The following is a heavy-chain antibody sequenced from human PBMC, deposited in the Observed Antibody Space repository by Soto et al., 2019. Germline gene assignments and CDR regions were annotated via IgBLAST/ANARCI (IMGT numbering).Heavy chain of an antibody. CDR3: SRAKVDSSGRNYYFDY. Sequence: EVQLVESGGGLVKPGRSLRLSCTASGFTFGDYAMSWIRQPPGKGLEWLGFVRSKPYGGTTQYSASVNGRFTISRDDSRRIAYLQMNSLKTDDTAVYFCSRAKVDSSGRNYYFDYWGRGTLVTVSS. V-gene: IGHV3-49*05. D-gene: IGHD6-19*01. J-gene: IGHJ4*02. CDR1: GFTFGDYA. CDR2: VRSKPYGGTT.